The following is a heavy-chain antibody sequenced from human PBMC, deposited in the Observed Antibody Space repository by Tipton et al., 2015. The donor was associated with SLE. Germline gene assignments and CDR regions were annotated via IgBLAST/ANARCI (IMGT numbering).Heavy chain of an antibody. CDR1: GFTFSSYA. CDR2: ISGSGGST. V-gene: IGHV3-23*01. CDR3: AKSGDSSSCRIDY. J-gene: IGHJ4*02. D-gene: IGHD6-13*01. Sequence: GSLRLSCAASGFTFSSYAMSWVRQGPGKGLEWVSAISGSGGSTYYADSVKGRFTISRDNSKNTLYLQMNSLRAEDTAVYYCAKSGDSSSCRIDYWGQGTLVTVSS.